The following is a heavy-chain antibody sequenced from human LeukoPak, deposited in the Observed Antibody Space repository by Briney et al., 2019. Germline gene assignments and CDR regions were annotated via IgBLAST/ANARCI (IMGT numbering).Heavy chain of an antibody. CDR3: ARHWGGIYSYRDGSY. CDR2: IKEDGSEK. J-gene: IGHJ4*02. CDR1: GFTFSNYW. V-gene: IGHV3-7*01. D-gene: IGHD5-18*01. Sequence: GGSLRLSCAASGFTFSNYWMNWVRQAPGKGLEWVANIKEDGSEKYYVDSVKGRFTISRDNAKNSLYLQMNSLRAEDKGVYYCARHWGGIYSYRDGSYWGQGTLVTVSS.